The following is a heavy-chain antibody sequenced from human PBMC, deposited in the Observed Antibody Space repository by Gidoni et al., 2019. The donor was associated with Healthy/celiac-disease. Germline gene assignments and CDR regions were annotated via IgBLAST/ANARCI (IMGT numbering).Heavy chain of an antibody. D-gene: IGHD3-3*01. V-gene: IGHV4-34*01. CDR3: ARGDSDFWSGYYLPTSTWFDP. Sequence: QVQLQQWGAGLLKPSETLSLTCAVYGGSFSGYYWSWIRQPPGKGLEWIGEINHSGSTNYNPCLKSRVTISVDTSKNQFSLKLSSVTAADTAVYYCARGDSDFWSGYYLPTSTWFDPWGQGTLVTVSS. J-gene: IGHJ5*02. CDR1: GGSFSGYY. CDR2: INHSGST.